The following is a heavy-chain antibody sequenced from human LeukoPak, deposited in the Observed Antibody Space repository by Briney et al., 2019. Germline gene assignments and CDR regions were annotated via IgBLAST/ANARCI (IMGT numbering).Heavy chain of an antibody. V-gene: IGHV4-39*01. D-gene: IGHD6-6*01. J-gene: IGHJ4*02. CDR2: MFYSGKT. CDR3: ARNLKSGRNFDY. Sequence: SETLSLTCTVSGGSISSSGYYWGWIRQPPGKGLEWIGNMFYSGKTYYNPSLQSRVIISVDTSRNQFSLKLSSVTAADTAVYYCARNLKSGRNFDYWGQGTLVAVSS. CDR1: GGSISSSGYY.